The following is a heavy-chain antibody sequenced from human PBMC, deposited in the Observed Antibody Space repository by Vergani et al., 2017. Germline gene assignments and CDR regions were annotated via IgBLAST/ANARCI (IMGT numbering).Heavy chain of an antibody. V-gene: IGHV4-39*07. Sequence: QLQLQESGPGLVKPSETLSLTCTVSGGSISSSSYYWGWIRQPPGKGLEWIGSIYYSGSTYYNPSLKSRVTISVDTSKNQFSLKLSSVTAADTAVYYCARGYRGGLLRFLEWLSRGVNWFDPWGQGTLVTVSS. CDR3: ARGYRGGLLRFLEWLSRGVNWFDP. CDR2: IYYSGST. CDR1: GGSISSSSYY. J-gene: IGHJ5*02. D-gene: IGHD3-3*01.